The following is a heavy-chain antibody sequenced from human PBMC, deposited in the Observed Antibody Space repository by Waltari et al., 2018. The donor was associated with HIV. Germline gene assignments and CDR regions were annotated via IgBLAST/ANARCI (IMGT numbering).Heavy chain of an antibody. V-gene: IGHV3-74*01. CDR2: LNGDGTTN. CDR1: GFTFSTFW. Sequence: EVQLLESGGGLVQPGGSLSLSCAASGFTFSTFWMHWVRQVPGKGPVWISRLNGDGTTNLYADSVKGRFTISRDNTRDALYLQMNSLRAEDTAVYYCARRHATEGVLDLWGRGTLVTVSS. CDR3: ARRHATEGVLDL. D-gene: IGHD3-10*01. J-gene: IGHJ2*01.